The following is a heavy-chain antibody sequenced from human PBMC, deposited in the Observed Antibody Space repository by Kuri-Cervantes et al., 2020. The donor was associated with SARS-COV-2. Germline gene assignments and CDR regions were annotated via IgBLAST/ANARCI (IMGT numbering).Heavy chain of an antibody. CDR1: GFTLSSYS. CDR3: ATPAPEYGGNSGGWVF. Sequence: GGSLRLSCAASGFTLSSYSMNWVRQAPGKGLEWVSSISSSSSYIYYADSVKGRFTISRDNAKNSLYLQMNSLRAEDTAVYYCATPAPEYGGNSGGWVFWGQGTLVTVSS. D-gene: IGHD4-23*01. CDR2: ISSSSSYI. J-gene: IGHJ4*02. V-gene: IGHV3-21*01.